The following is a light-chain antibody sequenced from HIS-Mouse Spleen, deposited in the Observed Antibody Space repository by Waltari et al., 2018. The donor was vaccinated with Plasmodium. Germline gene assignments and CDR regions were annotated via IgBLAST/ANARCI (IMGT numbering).Light chain of an antibody. V-gene: IGLV2-8*01. CDR3: SSYAGSNNWV. CDR2: EVS. Sequence: QSALTQPPSASGSPGQSVTIPWYQQHPGKAPKLMIYEVSKRPSGVPDRFSGSKSGNTASLTVSGLQAEDEADYYCSSYAGSNNWVFGGGTKLTVL. J-gene: IGLJ3*02.